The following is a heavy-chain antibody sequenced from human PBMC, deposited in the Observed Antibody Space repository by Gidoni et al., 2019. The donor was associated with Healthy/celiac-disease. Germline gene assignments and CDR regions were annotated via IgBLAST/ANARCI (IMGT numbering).Heavy chain of an antibody. V-gene: IGHV3-23*01. CDR1: GFTFSSYA. Sequence: EVQLLESGGGLVQPGGSLRLSCAASGFTFSSYAMTWVRQAPGKGLEWVSAISGSGGSTYYADSVKGRFTISRDNSKNTLYLQMNSLRAEDTAVYYCAKDGGDCSGGSCYTMDAFDIWGQGTMVTVSS. D-gene: IGHD2-15*01. CDR2: ISGSGGST. CDR3: AKDGGDCSGGSCYTMDAFDI. J-gene: IGHJ3*02.